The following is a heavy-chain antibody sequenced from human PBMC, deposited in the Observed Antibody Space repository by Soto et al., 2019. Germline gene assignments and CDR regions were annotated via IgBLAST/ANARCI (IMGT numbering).Heavy chain of an antibody. CDR2: IIPIFGTA. CDR1: GGTFSSYA. V-gene: IGHV1-69*13. J-gene: IGHJ4*02. CDR3: ARLCGGEKELYYFDY. Sequence: SVKVSCKASGGTFSSYAISWVRQAPGQGLEWMGGIIPIFGTANYAQKFQGRVTITADESTSTAYMELSSLRSEDTAVYYCARLCGGEKELYYFDYWGQGTLVTVSS. D-gene: IGHD1-7*01.